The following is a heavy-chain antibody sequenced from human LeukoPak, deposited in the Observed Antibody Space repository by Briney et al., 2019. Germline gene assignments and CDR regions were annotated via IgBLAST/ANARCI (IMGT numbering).Heavy chain of an antibody. D-gene: IGHD3-22*01. CDR3: ALYYYDSSGYSDY. J-gene: IGHJ4*02. V-gene: IGHV1-69*05. Sequence: SVKVSCKASGGTFSSYAISWVRQAPGQGLEWMGGIIPIFGTANYAQKFQGRVTITTDESTSTAYMELSSLRSEDTAVYYCALYYYDSSGYSDYWGQGTLVTVSS. CDR1: GGTFSSYA. CDR2: IIPIFGTA.